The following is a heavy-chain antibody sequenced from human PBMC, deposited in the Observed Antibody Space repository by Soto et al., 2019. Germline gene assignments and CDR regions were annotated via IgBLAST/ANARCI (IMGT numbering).Heavy chain of an antibody. Sequence: QVQLQQWGAGLLKPSETLSLTCAVYGGFVSSGSYYWSWIRQPPGKGLEWIVEMSHSGGTHFNPSLKSRVTISVDTSKNQFSLKMSSVTAADTALYYCARVERGTATTGVDAFDIWGPGTMVTVSS. V-gene: IGHV4-34*01. CDR2: MSHSGGT. CDR1: GGFVSSGSYY. J-gene: IGHJ3*02. D-gene: IGHD1-1*01. CDR3: ARVERGTATTGVDAFDI.